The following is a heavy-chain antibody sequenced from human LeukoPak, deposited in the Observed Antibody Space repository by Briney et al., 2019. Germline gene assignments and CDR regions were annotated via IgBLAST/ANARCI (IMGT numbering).Heavy chain of an antibody. CDR2: IYPGDSDT. CDR1: GYSFTSYW. D-gene: IGHD3-10*01. V-gene: IGHV5-51*01. CDR3: ARALLWFGESHYGMDV. J-gene: IGHJ6*02. Sequence: GESLKISCKGSGYSFTSYWIGWVRQMPGKGLEWMGIIYPGDSDTRYSPSFQGQVTISADKSISTAYLQWSSLKASDTAMYYCARALLWFGESHYGMDVWGQRTAVTVSS.